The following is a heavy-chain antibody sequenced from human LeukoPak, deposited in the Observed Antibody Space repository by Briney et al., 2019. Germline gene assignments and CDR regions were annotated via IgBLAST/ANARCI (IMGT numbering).Heavy chain of an antibody. CDR2: MNPNSSNT. V-gene: IGHV1-8*01. CDR1: GYTFTTYD. Sequence: ASVKVSCKASGYTFTTYDISSVRQATGQGLEWMGWMNPNSSNTGYAQKFQGRVTMTRNTSISTAYMELSSLRSGDRAVYSCARGRGSGHKENWFDPWGQGTLVTVSS. CDR3: ARGRGSGHKENWFDP. D-gene: IGHD6-19*01. J-gene: IGHJ5*02.